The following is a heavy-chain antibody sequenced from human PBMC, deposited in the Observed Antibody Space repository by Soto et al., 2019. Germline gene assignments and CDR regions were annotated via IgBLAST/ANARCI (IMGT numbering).Heavy chain of an antibody. J-gene: IGHJ4*02. V-gene: IGHV3-30*18. CDR2: ISYDGSNK. D-gene: IGHD6-13*01. Sequence: GGSLRLSCAASGFTFSSYGMHWVRQAPGKGLEWVAVISYDGSNKYYADSVKGRFTISRDNSKNTLYLQMNSLRAEDTAVYYCAKGEWSIARIAAAWGGQGTRVTVSA. CDR3: AKGEWSIARIAAAW. CDR1: GFTFSSYG.